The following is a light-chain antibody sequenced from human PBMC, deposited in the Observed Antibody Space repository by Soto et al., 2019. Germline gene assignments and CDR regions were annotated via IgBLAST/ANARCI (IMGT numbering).Light chain of an antibody. CDR2: LNSDGSH. J-gene: IGLJ2*01. V-gene: IGLV4-69*01. CDR1: SGHSSYA. Sequence: QSVLTQSPSASASLGASVKLTCTLSSGHSSYAIAWHQQQPEKGPRYLMKLNSDGSHRKGDGIPDRFSGSSSGAEHYLTISSLQSEDEADYYCQTWGTCIGVFGGGTKVTVL. CDR3: QTWGTCIGV.